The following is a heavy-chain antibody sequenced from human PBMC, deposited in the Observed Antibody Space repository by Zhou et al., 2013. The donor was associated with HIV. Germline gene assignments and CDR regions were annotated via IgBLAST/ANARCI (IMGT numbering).Heavy chain of an antibody. CDR3: ARDSQYCSSTSCYHGGGFDY. Sequence: QVQLVQSGAEVKKPGSSVKVSCKASGGTFSSYAISWVRQAPGQGLEWMGGIIPIFGTANYAQKFQGRVTITTDESTSTAYMELSSLRSEDTAVYYCARDSQYCSSTSCYHGGGFDYWGPREPLVTVSS. V-gene: IGHV1-69*05. J-gene: IGHJ4*02. D-gene: IGHD2-2*01. CDR1: GGTFSSYA. CDR2: IIPIFGTA.